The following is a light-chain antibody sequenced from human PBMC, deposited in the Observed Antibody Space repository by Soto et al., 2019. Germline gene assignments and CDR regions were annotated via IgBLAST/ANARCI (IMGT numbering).Light chain of an antibody. J-gene: IGKJ4*02. CDR1: QSVSRY. Sequence: EIVLTQSPATLSLAPGERATLSCRASQSVSRYLDPYQQKPGQAPRLLIYHASNRATGIPARFSGSGSGTDFTLTISSLEPEDFAAYYCQQRSNWPLPFGGGTKVDIK. V-gene: IGKV3-11*01. CDR3: QQRSNWPLP. CDR2: HAS.